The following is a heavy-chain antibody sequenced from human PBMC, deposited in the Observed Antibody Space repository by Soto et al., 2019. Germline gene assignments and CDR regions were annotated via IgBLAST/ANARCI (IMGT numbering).Heavy chain of an antibody. CDR2: ISAYNGNT. Sequence: AASVKVSFKASGYTFTSYGISWLRQAPGQGLEWMGWISAYNGNTNYAQKLQGRVTMTTDTSTSTAYMELRSLRSDDTAVYYCAREEYYYDSSGYYQNWFDPWGQGTLVTVSS. CDR3: AREEYYYDSSGYYQNWFDP. CDR1: GYTFTSYG. D-gene: IGHD3-22*01. J-gene: IGHJ5*02. V-gene: IGHV1-18*04.